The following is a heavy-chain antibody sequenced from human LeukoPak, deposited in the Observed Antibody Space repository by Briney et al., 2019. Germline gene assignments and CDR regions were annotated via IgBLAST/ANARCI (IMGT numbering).Heavy chain of an antibody. D-gene: IGHD1-26*01. CDR2: IGTAGDT. V-gene: IGHV3-13*01. CDR3: ARALSSGSYLDYYYYMDV. Sequence: GGSLRLPCAASGFTFSSYDMHWVRQATGKGLEWVSAIGTAGDTYYPGSVKGRFTISRENAKNSLYLQMNSLRAGDTAVYYCARALSSGSYLDYYYYMDVWGKGTTVTVSS. CDR1: GFTFSSYD. J-gene: IGHJ6*03.